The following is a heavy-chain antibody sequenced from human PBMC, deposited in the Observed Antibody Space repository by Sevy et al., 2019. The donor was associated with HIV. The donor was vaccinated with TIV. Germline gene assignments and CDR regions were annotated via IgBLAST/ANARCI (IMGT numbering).Heavy chain of an antibody. CDR1: GGSISSGGYY. D-gene: IGHD3-3*01. CDR3: ARAPRFLEWLFVGNWFDS. CDR2: NYYSGST. J-gene: IGHJ5*01. Sequence: TLSLTCTVSGGSISSGGYYWSWIRQHPGKGLEWIGYNYYSGSTYYNPSLKSRVTISVDTSKNQFSLKLSSVTAADTAVYYCARAPRFLEWLFVGNWFDSCGQGILVTVSS. V-gene: IGHV4-31*03.